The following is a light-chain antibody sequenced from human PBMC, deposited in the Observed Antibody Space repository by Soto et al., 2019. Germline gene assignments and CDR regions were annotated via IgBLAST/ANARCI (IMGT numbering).Light chain of an antibody. Sequence: QLVLTQPPSVSGAPGQRVTISCTGSSSNIGAGYDVHWYQQLPGRAPKLLIYGNTNRPSGVPERFSGSKSGTSASLAITGLQAEDEADYYCLSFDSSLSVVFGGGTKLTVL. V-gene: IGLV1-40*01. CDR1: SSNIGAGYD. J-gene: IGLJ2*01. CDR2: GNT. CDR3: LSFDSSLSVV.